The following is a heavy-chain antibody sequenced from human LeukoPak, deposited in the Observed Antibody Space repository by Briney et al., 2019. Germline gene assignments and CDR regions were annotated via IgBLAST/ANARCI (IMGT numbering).Heavy chain of an antibody. Sequence: PGGSLRLSCAASGFTFSNFWIHWVRQAPGKGLVWVSRINIDGSSTNYAGSVKGRFTISRDNAKNTVSLQMNGLRVEDTAVYYCARVRTTYYYDTTGYSFEHWGQGTLVTVSS. D-gene: IGHD3-22*01. J-gene: IGHJ4*02. CDR3: ARVRTTYYYDTTGYSFEH. CDR1: GFTFSNFW. CDR2: INIDGSST. V-gene: IGHV3-74*01.